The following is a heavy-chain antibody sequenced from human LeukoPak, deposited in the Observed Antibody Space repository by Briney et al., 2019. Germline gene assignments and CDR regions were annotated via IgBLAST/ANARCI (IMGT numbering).Heavy chain of an antibody. Sequence: GRSLRLSCAASGFTFSSYGMHWVRQAPGKGLEWVAVISYDGSNKYYADSVKGRFTISRDNSKNTLYLQMSSLRAEDTAVYYCVKRDYYYGMDVWGKGTTVTVSS. CDR1: GFTFSSYG. J-gene: IGHJ6*04. CDR2: ISYDGSNK. V-gene: IGHV3-30*18. CDR3: VKRDYYYGMDV.